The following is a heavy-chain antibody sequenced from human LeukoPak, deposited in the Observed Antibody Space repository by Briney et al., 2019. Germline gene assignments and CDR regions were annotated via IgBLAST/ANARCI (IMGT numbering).Heavy chain of an antibody. V-gene: IGHV4-34*01. CDR2: INHSGST. J-gene: IGHJ6*02. D-gene: IGHD4-17*01. Sequence: SETLSLTCAVYGGSFSGYYWSWIRQPPGKGLEWIGEINHSGSTNYNPSLKSRVTISVDTSKNQFSLKLSSMTAADTAVYYCARGVVGEYYYYYYGMDVWGQGTTVTVSS. CDR3: ARGVVGEYYYYYYGMDV. CDR1: GGSFSGYY.